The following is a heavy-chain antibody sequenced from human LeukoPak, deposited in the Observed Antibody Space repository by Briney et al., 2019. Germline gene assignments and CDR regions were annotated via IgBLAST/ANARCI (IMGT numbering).Heavy chain of an antibody. D-gene: IGHD3-22*01. J-gene: IGHJ3*02. V-gene: IGHV1-46*01. Sequence: ASVKVSCKASGYIFTSYYMYWVRQAPGQGLEWMGIINPSGGSIRYAQKFQGRVTMTRDTSTSTVYMELSSLRSEDTAVYYCARGRNYYDSSRYYYEGDAFDIWGQGTMVTVSS. CDR3: ARGRNYYDSSRYYYEGDAFDI. CDR2: INPSGGSI. CDR1: GYIFTSYY.